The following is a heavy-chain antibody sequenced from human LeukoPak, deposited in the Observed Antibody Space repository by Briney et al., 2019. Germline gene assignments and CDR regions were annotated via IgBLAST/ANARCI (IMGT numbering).Heavy chain of an antibody. CDR2: IKQDGSEK. CDR1: GFTFSSYW. D-gene: IGHD2-2*02. Sequence: GGSLRLSCAASGFTFSSYWMSWVRQAPGKGLEWVANIKQDGSEKYYVDSVKGRFTISRDNAKNSLYLQMNSLRAEDTAVYYCAKDPRNQLLYRGYFQHWGQGTLVTVSS. V-gene: IGHV3-7*03. CDR3: AKDPRNQLLYRGYFQH. J-gene: IGHJ1*01.